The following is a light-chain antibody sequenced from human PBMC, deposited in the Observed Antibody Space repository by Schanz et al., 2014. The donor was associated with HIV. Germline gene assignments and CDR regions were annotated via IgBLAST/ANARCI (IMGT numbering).Light chain of an antibody. Sequence: EIVLTQSPGTLSLSPGERATLSCRASQSISTYLAWYQQKPGQAPRLLMYDASNRATGIPARFSGSGSGTDFTLIITRLEPEDFAVYSCQQYGNSPRTFGQGTKVEI. CDR1: QSISTY. CDR2: DAS. J-gene: IGKJ1*01. V-gene: IGKV3-20*01. CDR3: QQYGNSPRT.